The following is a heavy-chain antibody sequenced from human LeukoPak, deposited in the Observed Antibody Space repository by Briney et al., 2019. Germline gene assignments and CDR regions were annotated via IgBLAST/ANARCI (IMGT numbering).Heavy chain of an antibody. CDR3: ARGRDYDFWSGYYNRELDY. D-gene: IGHD3-3*01. J-gene: IGHJ4*02. CDR1: GGSFSGYY. Sequence: PSETLSLTCAVYGGSFSGYYWSWIRQPPGKGLEWIGEINHSGSTNYNPSLKSRVTISVDTSKNQFSLKLSSVTAADTAVYYCARGRDYDFWSGYYNRELDYWGQGTLLTVSS. V-gene: IGHV4-34*01. CDR2: INHSGST.